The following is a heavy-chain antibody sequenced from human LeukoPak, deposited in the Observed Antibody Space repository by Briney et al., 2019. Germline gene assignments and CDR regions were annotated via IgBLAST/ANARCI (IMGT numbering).Heavy chain of an antibody. V-gene: IGHV1-2*02. CDR3: ARDQGWDV. CDR1: GYTLTIYY. D-gene: IGHD6-19*01. CDR2: INLNSGGA. J-gene: IGHJ6*02. Sequence: ASVKVSCKASGYTLTIYYMHGVRQAPGHGLEWMAWINLNSGGANYAQKFQGRVTMTRDTSISTAYMELGRLRSDDTAVYYCARDQGWDVWGQGTTVTVSS.